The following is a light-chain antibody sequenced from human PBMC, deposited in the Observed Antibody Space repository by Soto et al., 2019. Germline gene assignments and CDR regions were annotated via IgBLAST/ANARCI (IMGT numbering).Light chain of an antibody. CDR1: QSVSTN. CDR2: DAS. V-gene: IGKV3-15*01. J-gene: IGKJ4*01. CDR3: QQYHKWPPLT. Sequence: EILMTQSPASLSVSPGENATLSCRASQSVSTNLVWYQQKLGQSPRLLIYDASTRPTGIPARFGGMGSGTQFTLTITGLQSKDSAVYYCQQYHKWPPLTFGGGTKVEI.